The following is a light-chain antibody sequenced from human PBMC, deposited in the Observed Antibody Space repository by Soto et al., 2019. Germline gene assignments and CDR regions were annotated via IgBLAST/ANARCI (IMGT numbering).Light chain of an antibody. V-gene: IGLV2-14*01. CDR1: SSDVGGYNY. J-gene: IGLJ3*02. Sequence: QSALTQPASVSGSPGQSIIISCTGTSSDVGGYNYVSRYQQHPGKAPKLMIYEVSNRPSGVSDRFSGSKSGNTASLTISGLQAEDEADYYCSSYTSSSTGVFGGGTKLTVL. CDR3: SSYTSSSTGV. CDR2: EVS.